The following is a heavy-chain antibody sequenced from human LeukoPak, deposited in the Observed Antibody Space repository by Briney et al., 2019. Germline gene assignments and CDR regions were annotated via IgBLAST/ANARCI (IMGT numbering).Heavy chain of an antibody. D-gene: IGHD2-15*01. CDR2: IYPGDSDT. CDR1: GYSFTSYW. J-gene: IGHJ4*02. Sequence: GESLKISCKGSGYSFTSYWIGWVRQMPGKGLEWMGTIYPGDSDTRYCPSFQGRVTISADKSINTAYLQWSSLKASDTAIYYCARQRSCSSGDCYPDYWGQGTLVTVSS. V-gene: IGHV5-51*01. CDR3: ARQRSCSSGDCYPDY.